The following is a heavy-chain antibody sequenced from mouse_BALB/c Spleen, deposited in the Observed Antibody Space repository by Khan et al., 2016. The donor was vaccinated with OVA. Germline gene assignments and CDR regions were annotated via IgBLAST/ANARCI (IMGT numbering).Heavy chain of an antibody. CDR2: IYPGSDST. D-gene: IGHD4-1*01. Sequence: QVQLKESGPELVKPGASVKMSCKASGYTFTDYVMNWVKQRTGQGLEWIGQIYPGSDSTYYNEKFKGKATLTADRSSSTAYMPLSSLTSEDSAVYFCARAGWDVFAYWGQGTLVTVSA. V-gene: IGHV1-77*01. J-gene: IGHJ3*01. CDR3: ARAGWDVFAY. CDR1: GYTFTDYV.